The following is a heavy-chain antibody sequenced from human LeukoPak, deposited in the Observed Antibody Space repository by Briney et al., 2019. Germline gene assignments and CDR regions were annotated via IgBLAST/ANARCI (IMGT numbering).Heavy chain of an antibody. CDR1: GFTFSSYE. CDR2: ISSSGSTI. J-gene: IGHJ4*02. Sequence: SGGSLRLSCAASGFTFSSYEMNWVRQAPGKGLEWVSYISSSGSTIYYADSVKGRFTISRDNAKNSLYLQMNSLRAEDTAVYYCARASPPYLSPDFDYWGQGTLVTVSS. CDR3: ARASPPYLSPDFDY. V-gene: IGHV3-48*03. D-gene: IGHD2/OR15-2a*01.